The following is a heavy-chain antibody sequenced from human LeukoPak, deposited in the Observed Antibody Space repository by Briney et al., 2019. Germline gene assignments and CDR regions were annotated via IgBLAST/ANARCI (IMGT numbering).Heavy chain of an antibody. CDR1: GGTFSSYA. Sequence: SVKVSCKASGGTFSSYAISWVRQAPGQGLEWMGGIIPIFGTANYAQKFQGRVTITADESTSTAYMELSSLRSEDTAVYYCARGPIYDILTGYQPWGYDYWGQGTLVTVSS. CDR3: ARGPIYDILTGYQPWGYDY. CDR2: IIPIFGTA. J-gene: IGHJ4*02. D-gene: IGHD3-9*01. V-gene: IGHV1-69*13.